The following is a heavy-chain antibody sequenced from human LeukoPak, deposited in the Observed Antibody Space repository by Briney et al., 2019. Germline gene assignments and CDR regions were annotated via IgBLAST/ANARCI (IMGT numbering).Heavy chain of an antibody. CDR2: ISGSGGST. D-gene: IGHD3-22*01. J-gene: IGHJ4*02. CDR1: GFTFSSYA. Sequence: GGSLRLSCAASGFTFSSYAMSWVRQAPGKGLERVSAISGSGGSTYYADSVKGRFTISRDNSKNTLYLQMNSLRAEDTAVYYCAKDVYYYDSSGYYHDYWGQGTLVTVSS. CDR3: AKDVYYYDSSGYYHDY. V-gene: IGHV3-23*01.